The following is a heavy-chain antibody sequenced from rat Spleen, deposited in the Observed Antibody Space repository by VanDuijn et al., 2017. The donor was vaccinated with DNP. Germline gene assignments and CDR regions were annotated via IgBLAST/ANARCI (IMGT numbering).Heavy chain of an antibody. V-gene: IGHV5-20*01. CDR2: IGSDAYAP. CDR1: GFTFSDYY. J-gene: IGHJ2*01. D-gene: IGHD5-1*01. CDR3: TTGNDY. Sequence: EVQLVESGGGLVQPGRSLKLSCAASGFTFSDYYMAWVRQAPTKGLEWVAYIGSDAYAPYYGDSVKGRFTISRDNAKSTLYLPMNSLRSEDMATYYCTTGNDYWGQGVMVTVSS.